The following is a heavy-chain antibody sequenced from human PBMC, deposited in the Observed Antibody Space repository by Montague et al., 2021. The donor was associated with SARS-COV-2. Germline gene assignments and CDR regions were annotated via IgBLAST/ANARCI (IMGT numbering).Heavy chain of an antibody. CDR2: LFVSGRT. Sequence: TLSLTCSVSGASISSGAYYWSWIWQPAGKGLEWIGRLFVSGRTSYKPSLKSRVTMSVDASENHFSLKVTSVTVADTAVYYCARLAGFHTCFAFDVWGQGTTVAVS. CDR1: GASISSGAYY. V-gene: IGHV4-61*02. J-gene: IGHJ6*02. CDR3: ARLAGFHTCFAFDV. D-gene: IGHD6-19*01.